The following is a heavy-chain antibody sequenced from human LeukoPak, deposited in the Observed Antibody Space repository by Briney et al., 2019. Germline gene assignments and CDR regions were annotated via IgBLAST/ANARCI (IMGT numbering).Heavy chain of an antibody. Sequence: GGSLRLSCAVSGFTFNDHFLVWVRQAPGKGLEWVGRSRNKAKSYATEYTASVKGRFTISRDDSKNSLYLQMNSLKTEDTAVYYCVRVGSVAGSDYLDYWGQGTLVTVSS. J-gene: IGHJ4*02. V-gene: IGHV3-72*01. CDR2: SRNKAKSYAT. CDR3: VRVGSVAGSDYLDY. D-gene: IGHD6-19*01. CDR1: GFTFNDHF.